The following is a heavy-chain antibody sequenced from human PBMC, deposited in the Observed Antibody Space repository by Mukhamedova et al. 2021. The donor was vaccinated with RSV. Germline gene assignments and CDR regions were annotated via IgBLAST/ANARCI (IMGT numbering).Heavy chain of an antibody. Sequence: AVQWVRQARGQRLEWIGWIVVGSGNTNYAQKFQERVTITRDMSTSTAYMELSSLRSEDTAVYYCAVAKYSSSPLGYWGQGTLVTV. D-gene: IGHD6-13*01. CDR3: AVAKYSSSPLGY. CDR2: IVVGSGNT. CDR1: A. J-gene: IGHJ4*02. V-gene: IGHV1-58*01.